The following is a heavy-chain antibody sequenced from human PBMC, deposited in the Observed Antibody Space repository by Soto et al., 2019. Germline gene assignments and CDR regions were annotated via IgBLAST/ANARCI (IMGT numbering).Heavy chain of an antibody. D-gene: IGHD3-16*01. CDR2: INTDGSDT. V-gene: IGHV3-74*01. Sequence: EVQLVESGGGLVQPGGSLTLSCAASGFTFSSHWMHWVRQAPGKGLVCVSRINTDGSDTTYADSVKGRYTISRDNANNTLYLQMNSLGAEDTSVYYCVRGEAVTICPVCSGGQETLVTVS. CDR3: VRGEAVTICPVCS. J-gene: IGHJ4*02. CDR1: GFTFSSHW.